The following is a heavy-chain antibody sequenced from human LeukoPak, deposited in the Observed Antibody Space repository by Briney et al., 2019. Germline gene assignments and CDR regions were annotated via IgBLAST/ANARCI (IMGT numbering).Heavy chain of an antibody. V-gene: IGHV3-7*01. CDR1: GFTFSDSG. Sequence: GGSLRLSSSVSGFTFSDSGMHWVRQAPGKGLEWVANIKQDGSEKYYVDSVKGRFTISRDNAKNSLYLQMNSLRAEDTAVYYCAREEGFWSGYYTDYYYYMDVWGKGTTVTVSS. CDR3: AREEGFWSGYYTDYYYYMDV. D-gene: IGHD3-3*01. CDR2: IKQDGSEK. J-gene: IGHJ6*03.